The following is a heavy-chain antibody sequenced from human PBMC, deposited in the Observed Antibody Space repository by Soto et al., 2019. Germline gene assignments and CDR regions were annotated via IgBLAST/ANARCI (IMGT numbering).Heavy chain of an antibody. Sequence: PSETLSLTCVAYGGSFRNYDWNWIRQPPRKGVGWCGEVNHSGEATHNPSPQRRITICLETSDNQLSLKKTSVTAADTAMYFCTRAERLPNSWFDSWGQGTQVTVSS. CDR3: TRAERLPNSWFDS. D-gene: IGHD6-25*01. J-gene: IGHJ5*01. V-gene: IGHV4-34*01. CDR1: GGSFRNYD. CDR2: VNHSGEA.